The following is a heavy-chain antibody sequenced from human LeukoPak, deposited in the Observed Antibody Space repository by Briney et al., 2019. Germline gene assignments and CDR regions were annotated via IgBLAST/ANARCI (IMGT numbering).Heavy chain of an antibody. CDR2: ISPSGST. CDR1: GGSINGGNYY. V-gene: IGHV4-61*02. CDR3: ARVSYQEGVDY. J-gene: IGHJ4*02. Sequence: SQTLSLTCTVSGGSINGGNYYWTWLRQPAGKGLEWIGRISPSGSTNHNPSLTSRVTISVDTSKNQFSLKLNFLTAADTAVYYCARVSYQEGVDYWGQGTLVTVSS. D-gene: IGHD2-2*01.